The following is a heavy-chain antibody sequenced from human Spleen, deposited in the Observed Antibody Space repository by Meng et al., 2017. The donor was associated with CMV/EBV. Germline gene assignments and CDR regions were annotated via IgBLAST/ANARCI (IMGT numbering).Heavy chain of an antibody. CDR3: AKTDSREGGFDS. V-gene: IGHV4-31*02. CDR1: GASIPHGGYY. D-gene: IGHD1-1*01. CDR2: IYFSGVT. Sequence: VSGASIPHGGYYWSWIRQHPERGLEWIGFIYFSGVTYYNPSLKSRITISVDASKRQFFLKLNSVTAADTAVHYCAKTDSREGGFDSWGQGTLVTVSS. J-gene: IGHJ4*02.